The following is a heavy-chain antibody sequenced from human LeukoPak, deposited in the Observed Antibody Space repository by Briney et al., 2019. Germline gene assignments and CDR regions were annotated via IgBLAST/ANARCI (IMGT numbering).Heavy chain of an antibody. V-gene: IGHV3-48*01. CDR2: INSSSSTI. D-gene: IGHD3-10*01. CDR1: GFTFSSYS. J-gene: IGHJ6*02. Sequence: GSLSLSCAASGFTFSSYSMNWVRPAPGKGLEWVSYINSSSSTIYYADSVKGRFTISRDNAKNSLYLQMNSLRAEDTAVYYCATLEDYGSGSYQIYYYYGMDVWGQGTTVTVSS. CDR3: ATLEDYGSGSYQIYYYYGMDV.